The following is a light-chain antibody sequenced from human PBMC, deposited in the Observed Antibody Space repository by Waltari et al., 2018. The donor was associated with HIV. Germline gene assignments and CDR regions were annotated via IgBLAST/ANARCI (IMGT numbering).Light chain of an antibody. CDR1: SSNIGAGYD. CDR3: QSYDSSLRNYV. CDR2: DTY. V-gene: IGLV1-40*01. J-gene: IGLJ1*01. Sequence: QSLLTQPPSMSGAPGQRVTISCTGSSSNIGAGYDAHWYQQLPGTAPKLLMYDTYKRPSGVPDRVSGSKSGPSASLVITGLQPEDEADYYGQSYDSSLRNYVFGTGTKVTFI.